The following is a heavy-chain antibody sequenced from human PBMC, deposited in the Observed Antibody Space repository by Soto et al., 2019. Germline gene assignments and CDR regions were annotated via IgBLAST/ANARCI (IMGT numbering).Heavy chain of an antibody. CDR2: ISSSGLTT. V-gene: IGHV3-48*03. CDR1: GFNFRMYE. CDR3: ARYGTRGDW. Sequence: LRLSCQASGFNFRMYEMHWVRKAPGKGLEWVSYISSSGLTTYYADFAEGRSTISRDNAKDSLYLHLNSLRVGDTAVYYCARYGTRGDWWGLGTQVTVSS. J-gene: IGHJ5*01. D-gene: IGHD3-10*01.